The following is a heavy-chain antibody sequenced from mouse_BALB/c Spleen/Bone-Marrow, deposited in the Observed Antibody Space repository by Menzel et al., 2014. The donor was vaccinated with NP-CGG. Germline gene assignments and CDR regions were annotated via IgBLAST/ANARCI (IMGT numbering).Heavy chain of an antibody. CDR3: ARERTGFDY. CDR1: GFTFSYFG. V-gene: IGHV5-17*02. CDR2: ISSGSSII. J-gene: IGHJ2*01. D-gene: IGHD4-1*01. Sequence: EVQRVESGGGLVQPGGSRKLSCAASGFTFSYFGMHWVRQAPEKGLEWVAYISSGSSIIYYADTVKGRFTISRDNPKNTLILQMTSLRSEGTAMYYCARERTGFDYWGQGTTLTVSS.